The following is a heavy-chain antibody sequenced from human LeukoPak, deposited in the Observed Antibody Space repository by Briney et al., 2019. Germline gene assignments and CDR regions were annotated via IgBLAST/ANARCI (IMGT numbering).Heavy chain of an antibody. J-gene: IGHJ4*02. CDR2: ISRSGDTI. V-gene: IGHV3-11*01. D-gene: IGHD1-7*01. Sequence: GGSLRLSCAASGFTFSNAWMSWIRQAPGQGLEWVSYISRSGDTIDYADSVKGRFSISRDNAKNSLYLQMNSLRAEDTAVYYCAGYHWNSGVVYWGQGTLVTVSS. CDR1: GFTFSNAW. CDR3: AGYHWNSGVVY.